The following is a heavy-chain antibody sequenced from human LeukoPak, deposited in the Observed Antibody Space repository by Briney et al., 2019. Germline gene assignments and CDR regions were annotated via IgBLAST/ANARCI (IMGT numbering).Heavy chain of an antibody. D-gene: IGHD6-13*01. V-gene: IGHV3-53*01. J-gene: IGHJ4*02. Sequence: GSLRLSCVASGFTVSGVYMSWVRQAPGQGLDWVSVIYSDDSTYYADSVKGRFTISRDNSKNTLNLQMNSLRAEDTAVYYCASRPRDAAALDYWGQGTLVTVSS. CDR1: GFTVSGVY. CDR3: ASRPRDAAALDY. CDR2: IYSDDST.